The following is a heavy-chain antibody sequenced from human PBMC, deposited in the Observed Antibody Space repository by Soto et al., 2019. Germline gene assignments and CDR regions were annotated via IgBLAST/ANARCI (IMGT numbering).Heavy chain of an antibody. D-gene: IGHD2-15*01. CDR1: GFTFSNNG. V-gene: IGHV3-30*03. Sequence: QVQLVESGGGVVQPGSSRRFSYVASGFTFSNNGIHWVRQAPGKGLEWVAVISSDGSKKYYADSVKGRFTISRDNSKNTLYLQMNSLRAEDTAVYYCAMDLYGGSSRFDYWGQGTLVTVSS. CDR2: ISSDGSKK. CDR3: AMDLYGGSSRFDY. J-gene: IGHJ4*02.